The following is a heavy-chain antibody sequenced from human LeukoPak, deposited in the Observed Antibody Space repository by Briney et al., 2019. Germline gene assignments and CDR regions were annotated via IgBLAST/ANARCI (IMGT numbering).Heavy chain of an antibody. Sequence: GGSLRLSCAASGFTFSSYAMHWVRQAPGKGLEWVGVISYDGSNKYYADSVKGRFTISRDNSKNTLYLQMNSLRAEDTAVYYCAKLVRPPHSSSWYGPPDYWGQGTLVTVSS. V-gene: IGHV3-30-3*01. D-gene: IGHD6-13*01. CDR1: GFTFSSYA. J-gene: IGHJ4*02. CDR3: AKLVRPPHSSSWYGPPDY. CDR2: ISYDGSNK.